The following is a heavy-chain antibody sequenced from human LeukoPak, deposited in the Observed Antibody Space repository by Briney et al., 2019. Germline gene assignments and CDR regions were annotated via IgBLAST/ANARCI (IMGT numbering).Heavy chain of an antibody. D-gene: IGHD2/OR15-2a*01. CDR2: INTNTGNS. V-gene: IGHV7-4-1*02. Sequence: VSVKVSCKASGYTFNSYAMNWVRQAPGQGLEWMGWINTNTGNSTYAQGFTGRFVFSLDPSVSTAYLQISSLKAEDTAVYYCARVESYWFDPWGQGTLVTVSS. CDR1: GYTFNSYA. J-gene: IGHJ5*02. CDR3: ARVESYWFDP.